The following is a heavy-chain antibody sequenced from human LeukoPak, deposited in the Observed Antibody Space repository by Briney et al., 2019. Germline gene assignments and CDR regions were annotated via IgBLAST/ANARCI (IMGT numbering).Heavy chain of an antibody. V-gene: IGHV4-30-2*01. D-gene: IGHD1-1*01. CDR3: ARGGNWDDGFNI. CDR2: MYHSGSP. Sequence: PSETLSLTCTVSGGSISSGGYYWSWIRQPPGKGLEWIGYMYHSGSPYYNPSLKGRVTISVDRSRDHFSLELISVTAADTAVYYCARGGNWDDGFNIWGQGTSVTVSS. CDR1: GGSISSGGYY. J-gene: IGHJ3*02.